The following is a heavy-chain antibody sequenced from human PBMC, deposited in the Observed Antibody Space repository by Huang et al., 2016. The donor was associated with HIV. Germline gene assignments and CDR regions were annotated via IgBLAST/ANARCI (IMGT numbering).Heavy chain of an antibody. CDR3: ARGKFDILTGWDDTYYFDH. D-gene: IGHD3-9*01. J-gene: IGHJ4*02. V-gene: IGHV3-48*01. CDR2: ISIIRGNT. Sequence: EIHLVESGGGLVQPGGSLRLSCVVSGFTFNVYSMEWVRQAPGKGLEWLSHISIIRGNTNNAESVKVRFTISRDIAKNARYLQMNRLRPEDTAVYYWARGKFDILTGWDDTYYFDHWGQGTLVTVSS. CDR1: GFTFNVYS.